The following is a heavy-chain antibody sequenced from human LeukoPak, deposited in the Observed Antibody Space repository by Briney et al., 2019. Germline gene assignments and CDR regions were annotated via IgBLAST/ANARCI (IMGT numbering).Heavy chain of an antibody. J-gene: IGHJ4*02. CDR1: GYTFTGYY. Sequence: GASVKVSCKASGYTFTGYYMHWVRQAPGQGLEWMGWINPNSGGTNYAQKFQGRVTMTRDTSISTAYMELSRLRSDVTAVYYCARAPDCSSTSCYRKGDYFDYWGQGTLVTVSS. CDR2: INPNSGGT. D-gene: IGHD2-2*02. CDR3: ARAPDCSSTSCYRKGDYFDY. V-gene: IGHV1-2*02.